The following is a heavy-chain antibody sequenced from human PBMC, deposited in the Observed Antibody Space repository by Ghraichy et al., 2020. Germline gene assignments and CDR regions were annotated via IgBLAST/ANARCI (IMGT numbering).Heavy chain of an antibody. CDR3: ARGEAGGSWYVRATLDY. CDR2: TSHDGSTK. V-gene: IGHV3-30-3*01. D-gene: IGHD6-13*01. CDR1: GFTFSSYA. J-gene: IGHJ4*02. Sequence: GGSLRLSCAASGFTFSSYAMHWVRQAPGKGLGWVAITSHDGSTKYYAESVKGRFTISRDNSKNTLYLQMNSLRAEDTAVYYCARGEAGGSWYVRATLDYWGQGTLVTVSS.